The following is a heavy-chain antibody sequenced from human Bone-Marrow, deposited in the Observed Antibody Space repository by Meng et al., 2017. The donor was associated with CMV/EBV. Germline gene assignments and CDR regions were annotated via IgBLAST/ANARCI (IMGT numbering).Heavy chain of an antibody. CDR1: GGSISSYY. D-gene: IGHD5-24*01. CDR2: IYYSGST. Sequence: SETLSLTCTVSGGSISSYYWSWIRQPPGKGLEWIGYIYYSGSTTYNPSLKSRVTISVDTSKNQFSLKLSSVTAADTAVYYCARVEMATIWLFVPWGQGNLVNVAS. CDR3: ARVEMATIWLFVP. V-gene: IGHV4-59*01. J-gene: IGHJ5*02.